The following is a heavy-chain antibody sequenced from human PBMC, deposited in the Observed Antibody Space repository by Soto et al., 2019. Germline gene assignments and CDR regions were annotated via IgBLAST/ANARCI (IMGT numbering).Heavy chain of an antibody. Sequence: QVQLVESGEGVVQPGRSLRLYCAASGFTFSNYGMHWVRQAPGKGLEWVIVISYDGNVAYYADSVKGRFTISRDNSKNTLYLQMNSLRTEDTAMYYCAKEGPITNWYFDYWGQGTLVTVSS. CDR1: GFTFSNYG. CDR2: ISYDGNVA. D-gene: IGHD1-1*01. V-gene: IGHV3-30*18. J-gene: IGHJ4*02. CDR3: AKEGPITNWYFDY.